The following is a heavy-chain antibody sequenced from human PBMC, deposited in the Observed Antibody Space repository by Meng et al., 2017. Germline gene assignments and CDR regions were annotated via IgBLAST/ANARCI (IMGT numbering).Heavy chain of an antibody. CDR1: GYTFTTYA. CDR2: INAGNSDT. D-gene: IGHD6-19*01. V-gene: IGHV1-3*01. CDR3: ARAIAVSGTGRFDY. J-gene: IGHJ4*02. Sequence: QVQLVQSGAGVKQPGASVKVSCEASGYTFTTYAIHWVRQAPGQRLEWMGWINAGNSDTKYSQKLQGRVTITRDTSESTVYMEVSSLRSEDTGVYYCARAIAVSGTGRFDYWGQGTLVTVSS.